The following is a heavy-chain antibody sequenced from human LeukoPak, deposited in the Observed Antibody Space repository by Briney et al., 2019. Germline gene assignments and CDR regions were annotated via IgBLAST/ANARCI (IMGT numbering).Heavy chain of an antibody. CDR2: IYYSGST. CDR3: ARHPYSYGIDY. V-gene: IGHV4-59*08. D-gene: IGHD5-18*01. Sequence: SEPLSLTCTVSGGSISSYYWSWIRQPPGKGLEWIGYIYYSGSTNYNPSLKSRVTISVDTSKNQFSLKLSSVTAADTAVYYCARHPYSYGIDYWGQGTLVTVSS. CDR1: GGSISSYY. J-gene: IGHJ4*02.